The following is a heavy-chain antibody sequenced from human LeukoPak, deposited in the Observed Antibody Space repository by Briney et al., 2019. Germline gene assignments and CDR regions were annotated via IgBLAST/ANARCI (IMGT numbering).Heavy chain of an antibody. Sequence: GGSLSLSCAASGFTFSSYEMNWVRQAPGKGLEWVSYISSSGSTIYYADSVKGRFTISRDNAKNSLYLQMNSLRAEDTAVYYCAGRYDSSGYPLHWGQGTLVTVSS. V-gene: IGHV3-48*03. CDR1: GFTFSSYE. CDR2: ISSSGSTI. J-gene: IGHJ4*02. D-gene: IGHD3-22*01. CDR3: AGRYDSSGYPLH.